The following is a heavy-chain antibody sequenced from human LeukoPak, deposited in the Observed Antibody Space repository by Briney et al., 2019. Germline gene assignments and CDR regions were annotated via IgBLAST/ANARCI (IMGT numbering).Heavy chain of an antibody. D-gene: IGHD6-13*01. V-gene: IGHV3-74*01. J-gene: IGHJ3*02. CDR3: ARGLSAAAGTGAFDI. CDR1: GFTFSSYW. Sequence: PGGSLRLSCAASGFTFSSYWMHWVRQAPGKGLVWVSRINSDGSSTSYADSVKGRFTISRDNAKNSLYLQMNSLRAEDTALYYCARGLSAAAGTGAFDIWGQGTKVTVSS. CDR2: INSDGSST.